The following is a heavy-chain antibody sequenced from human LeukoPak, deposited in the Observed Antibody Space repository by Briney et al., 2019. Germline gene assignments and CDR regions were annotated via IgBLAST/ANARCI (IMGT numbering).Heavy chain of an antibody. CDR3: AKTNTYVNFDY. D-gene: IGHD5-18*01. J-gene: IGHJ4*02. V-gene: IGHV3-23*01. CDR2: ISSSGDTT. Sequence: PGGSLRLSCTASGFTFSNSAMSWVRQAPGKGLEWVSIISSSGDTTYYADSAKGRFTISRDNSKNTLYLQMNSLRAEDTAVYYCAKTNTYVNFDYWGQGTLVTVSS. CDR1: GFTFSNSA.